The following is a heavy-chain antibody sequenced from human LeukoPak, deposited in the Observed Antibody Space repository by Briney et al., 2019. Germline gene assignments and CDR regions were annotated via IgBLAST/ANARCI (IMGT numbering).Heavy chain of an antibody. D-gene: IGHD3-22*01. CDR3: ARDYYDSSGYYRAFDI. CDR2: IYYSGST. J-gene: IGHJ3*02. Sequence: PSETLSLTCTVSGGSLSSYYWSWIRQPPGKGLEWIGYIYYSGSTNYNPSLKSRVTISVDTSKNQFSLKLSSVTAADTAVYYCARDYYDSSGYYRAFDIWGQGTMVTVSS. CDR1: GGSLSSYY. V-gene: IGHV4-59*01.